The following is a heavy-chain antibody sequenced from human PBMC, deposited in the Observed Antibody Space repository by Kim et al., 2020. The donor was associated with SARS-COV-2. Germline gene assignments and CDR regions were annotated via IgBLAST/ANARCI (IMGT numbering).Heavy chain of an antibody. V-gene: IGHV1-2*06. CDR3: ATQGSSGYYSAFDI. Sequence: ASVKVSCKASGYTFTGYYMHWVRQAPGQGLEWMGRINPNSGGTNYAQKFQGRVTMTRDTSISTAYMELSRLRSDDTAVYYCATQGSSGYYSAFDIWGQGTMVTVSS. CDR2: INPNSGGT. J-gene: IGHJ3*02. D-gene: IGHD3-22*01. CDR1: GYTFTGYY.